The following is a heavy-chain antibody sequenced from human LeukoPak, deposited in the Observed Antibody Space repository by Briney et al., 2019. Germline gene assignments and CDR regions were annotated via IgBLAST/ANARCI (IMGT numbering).Heavy chain of an antibody. CDR2: ISRIGNTK. J-gene: IGHJ4*02. Sequence: GGSLRLSCTASGFIFGDYYMAWVRQAPGKGLEWISYISRIGNTKYDAGSVKGRFIVSRDNAKNSLYLQMNNLRDDDTAVYYCARDLMGYYYGSGSSFDYWGQGTLVTVSS. CDR3: ARDLMGYYYGSGSSFDY. CDR1: GFIFGDYY. V-gene: IGHV3-11*04. D-gene: IGHD3-10*01.